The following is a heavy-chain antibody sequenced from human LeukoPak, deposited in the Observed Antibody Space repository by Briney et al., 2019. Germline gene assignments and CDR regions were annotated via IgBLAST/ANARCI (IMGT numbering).Heavy chain of an antibody. CDR1: GGSISSGDYY. V-gene: IGHV4-30-4*08. CDR2: IYYSGST. D-gene: IGHD2-2*01. J-gene: IGHJ5*02. CDR3: ARSIVVVPVAPNWFDP. Sequence: PSETLSLTCTVSGGSISSGDYYWSWIRQPPGKGLEWIGYIYYSGSTYYNPSLKSRVTISVDTSKTQFSLKLSSVTAADTAVYYCARSIVVVPVAPNWFDPWGQGTLVTVSS.